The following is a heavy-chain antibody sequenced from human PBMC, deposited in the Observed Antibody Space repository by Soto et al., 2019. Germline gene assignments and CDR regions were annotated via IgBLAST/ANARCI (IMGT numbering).Heavy chain of an antibody. D-gene: IGHD1-26*01. CDR3: ATDATGYSRGAFDI. J-gene: IGHJ3*02. CDR1: EFTFRSYA. Sequence: GGSLRLSCAASEFTFRSYAMHWVRQAPGKGLEWVAVISFDGSNKYYADSVNGRFTISRDSSKNTLYLQMNSLRAEDTAVYYCATDATGYSRGAFDIWGQGTMVTVSS. V-gene: IGHV3-30-3*01. CDR2: ISFDGSNK.